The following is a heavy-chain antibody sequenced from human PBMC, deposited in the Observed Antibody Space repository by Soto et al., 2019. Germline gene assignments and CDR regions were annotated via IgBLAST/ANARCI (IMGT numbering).Heavy chain of an antibody. CDR2: ISPDSGRP. D-gene: IGHD3-3*01. Sequence: ASVKVSCKASGYTFTKYDISWVRQAPGQGLEWLGLISPDSGRPSYAQKFEGRVTMTTDTSTTTAYLELRSLRSDDTAVYYCVRQYYDFWTDYPDFDYWGQGTLVTVSS. CDR3: VRQYYDFWTDYPDFDY. CDR1: GYTFTKYD. V-gene: IGHV1-18*04. J-gene: IGHJ4*02.